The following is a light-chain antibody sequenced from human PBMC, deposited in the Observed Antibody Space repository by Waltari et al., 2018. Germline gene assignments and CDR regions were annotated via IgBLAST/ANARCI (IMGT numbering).Light chain of an antibody. CDR2: LDT. V-gene: IGLV3-1*01. J-gene: IGLJ1*01. Sequence: SYELTQPPSVSVSPGQPATLPCPAHKLGKKSTCWYPQNPGQSPRLVIYLDTKRPSAIPERFSAYNSGNTATLTISGTQPIDEADYYCQAWDSSVSYVFGTGTKVTVL. CDR1: KLGKKS. CDR3: QAWDSSVSYV.